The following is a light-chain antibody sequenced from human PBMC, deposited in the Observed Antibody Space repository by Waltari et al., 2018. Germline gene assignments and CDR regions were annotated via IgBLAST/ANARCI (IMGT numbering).Light chain of an antibody. Sequence: EIVLTQSPVTLSLSPGERATLSCRASQSVSSYLTWYQQKPGQAPRLLIYDASNRATGIPARFRGSGSGTDFTLTISSQEPEDFAVYYCQQRSNWPPALTFGGGTKVEVK. V-gene: IGKV3-11*01. CDR3: QQRSNWPPALT. J-gene: IGKJ4*01. CDR1: QSVSSY. CDR2: DAS.